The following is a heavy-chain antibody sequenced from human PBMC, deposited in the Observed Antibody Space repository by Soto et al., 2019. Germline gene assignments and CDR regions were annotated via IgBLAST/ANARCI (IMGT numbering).Heavy chain of an antibody. V-gene: IGHV4-34*01. CDR1: GGSFSGYY. CDR2: IYYSGRT. CDR3: ARQRTTVVTQAYFDH. D-gene: IGHD2-21*02. Sequence: PSETLSPTCAVYGGSFSGYYWSWIRQPPGKGLEWIGSIYYSGRTYYNPSFKSRVTISIDTSKNQFSLKLSSVTATDTAVYYCARQRTTVVTQAYFDHWGQGALVTVS. J-gene: IGHJ4*02.